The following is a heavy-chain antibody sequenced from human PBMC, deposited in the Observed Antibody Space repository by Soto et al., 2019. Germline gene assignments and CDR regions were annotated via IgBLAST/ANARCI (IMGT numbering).Heavy chain of an antibody. CDR2: IDHSGTT. CDR3: ARGLTTATTVRFFDY. CDR1: GGSFSGYY. V-gene: IGHV4-34*01. J-gene: IGHJ4*02. Sequence: QVQLQQWGAGLLKPSETLSLTCAVYGGSFSGYYWSWIRQTPGQGLEWIGDIDHSGTTNYNPSLKGRVTLSEDMSGNQFSLRLNSVTAADTAVYYCARGLTTATTVRFFDYWGQGTLVTVSS. D-gene: IGHD4-17*01.